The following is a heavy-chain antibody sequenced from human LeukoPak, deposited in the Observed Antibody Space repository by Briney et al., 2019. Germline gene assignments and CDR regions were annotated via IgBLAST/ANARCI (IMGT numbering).Heavy chain of an antibody. J-gene: IGHJ4*02. CDR1: GFTFSGFS. D-gene: IGHD3/OR15-3a*01. CDR3: VRDGRPLDY. CDR2: IKQDGGER. Sequence: GGSLRLSCAASGFTFSGFSMSWVRQSPTKGLEWVANIKQDGGERYYVDSVRGRFTISRDNSKNSLYLQMNSLRAEDTAVYYCVRDGRPLDYWGQGTLVIVS. V-gene: IGHV3-7*01.